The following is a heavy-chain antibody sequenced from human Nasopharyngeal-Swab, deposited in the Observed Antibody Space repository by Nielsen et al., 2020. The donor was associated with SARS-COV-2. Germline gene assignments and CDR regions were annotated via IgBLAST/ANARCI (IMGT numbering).Heavy chain of an antibody. Sequence: WIRQPPGKGLEWFGEINHSGSTNYNPSLKSRVSISVDTSKNQFSLRLSSVTAADTAVYYCVRFPGDYFDYWGQGTLVTVSS. CDR3: VRFPGDYFDY. J-gene: IGHJ4*02. D-gene: IGHD4-17*01. V-gene: IGHV4-34*01. CDR2: INHSGST.